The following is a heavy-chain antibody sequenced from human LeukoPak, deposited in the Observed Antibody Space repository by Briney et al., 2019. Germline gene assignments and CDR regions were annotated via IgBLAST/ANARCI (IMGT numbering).Heavy chain of an antibody. J-gene: IGHJ4*02. V-gene: IGHV3-21*01. CDR3: ARIARHLAAANDY. CDR2: ISSSSSYI. CDR1: GFTFSSYS. Sequence: GGSLRLSCAASGFTFSSYSMNWVRQAPGKGLEWVSSISSSSSYIYYADSVKGRFTISRDNAKNSLYLQMNSLRAEDTAVYYCARIARHLAAANDYWGQGTLVTVSS. D-gene: IGHD6-13*01.